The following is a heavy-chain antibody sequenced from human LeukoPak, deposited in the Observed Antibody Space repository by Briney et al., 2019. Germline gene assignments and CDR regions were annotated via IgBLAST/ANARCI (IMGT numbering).Heavy chain of an antibody. CDR1: GLNFSSYG. CDR2: IWYDGSNT. V-gene: IGHV3-33*01. D-gene: IGHD4-17*01. CDR3: ARTTPQLDY. Sequence: GGSLRLSCAASGLNFSSYGMHWVRQAPGKGLEWVALIWYDGSNTYYADSVKGRFTISRDNSKNTLYLRMNSLRAEDTAIYYCARTTPQLDYWGRGTLVTVSS. J-gene: IGHJ4*02.